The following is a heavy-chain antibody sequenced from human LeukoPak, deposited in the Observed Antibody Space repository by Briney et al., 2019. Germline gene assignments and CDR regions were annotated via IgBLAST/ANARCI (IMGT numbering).Heavy chain of an antibody. Sequence: PGRSLRLSCAASGFTFSSYGMHWVRQAPGKGLEWVAVISYDGSNKYYADSVKGRFTISRDNSKNTLYLQMNSLRAEDTAVYYCAKCRLRGVANDAFDIWGQGTMVTVSS. CDR1: GFTFSSYG. D-gene: IGHD5-12*01. J-gene: IGHJ3*02. V-gene: IGHV3-30*18. CDR2: ISYDGSNK. CDR3: AKCRLRGVANDAFDI.